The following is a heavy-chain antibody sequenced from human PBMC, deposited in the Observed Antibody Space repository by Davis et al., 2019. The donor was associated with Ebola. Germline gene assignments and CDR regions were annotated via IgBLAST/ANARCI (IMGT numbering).Heavy chain of an antibody. Sequence: GSLRLSCAASGFTFGDYYMSWIRQAPGKGLEWVSSIDGRDINIYYGDSVKGRFTISRDNAKSSLYLQMNSLRAEDTAIYYCAREEAVAGSFDSWGQGTLVTVSS. CDR1: GFTFGDYY. CDR2: IDGRDINI. J-gene: IGHJ4*02. V-gene: IGHV3-11*01. CDR3: AREEAVAGSFDS. D-gene: IGHD6-19*01.